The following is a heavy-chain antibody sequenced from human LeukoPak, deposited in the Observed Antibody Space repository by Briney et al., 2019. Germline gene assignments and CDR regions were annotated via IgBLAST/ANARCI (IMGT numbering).Heavy chain of an antibody. J-gene: IGHJ4*02. Sequence: PGGSLRLSCAASGFTFSSYSMNWVRQAPGKGLEWVSSISSSSSYINYADSVKGRFTISRDNAKNSLYLQMNSLRAEDTAVYYCARDDGSYSRSPGFDYWGQGNLVTVSS. CDR3: ARDDGSYSRSPGFDY. CDR2: ISSSSSYI. D-gene: IGHD1-26*01. V-gene: IGHV3-21*01. CDR1: GFTFSSYS.